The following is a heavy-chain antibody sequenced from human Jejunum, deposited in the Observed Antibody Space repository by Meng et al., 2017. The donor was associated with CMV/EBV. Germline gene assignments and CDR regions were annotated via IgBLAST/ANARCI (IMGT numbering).Heavy chain of an antibody. V-gene: IGHV4-59*01. CDR1: GGAITSYC. CDR2: RYYRATA. J-gene: IGHJ5*02. CDR3: ATTLYPKPFLNHFDP. Sequence: GGAITSYCVSWIPQPHGKGLEWIGYRYYRATAYYSPSLRSRVTISADTTTNQFSLRLTSVTPADAAVYFCATTLYPKPFLNHFDPWGQGTLVTVSS. D-gene: IGHD2/OR15-2a*01.